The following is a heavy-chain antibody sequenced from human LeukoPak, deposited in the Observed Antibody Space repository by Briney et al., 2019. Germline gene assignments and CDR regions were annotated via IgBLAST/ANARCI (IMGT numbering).Heavy chain of an antibody. D-gene: IGHD2-15*01. CDR2: ISDFNGLT. CDR1: GYTLTDFG. J-gene: IGHJ4*02. Sequence: GASVKVSCKTSGYTLTDFGLSWVRQAPGQGLEWMGWISDFNGLTKYAQKLQDRVTMTTDASTSTAYMELRSLTSDDTAIYYCARDLGYCSGGTCPNDYWGQGTLVTVSS. CDR3: ARDLGYCSGGTCPNDY. V-gene: IGHV1-18*01.